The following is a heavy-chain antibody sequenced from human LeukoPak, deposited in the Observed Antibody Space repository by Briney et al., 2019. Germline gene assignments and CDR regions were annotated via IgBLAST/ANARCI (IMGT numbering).Heavy chain of an antibody. V-gene: IGHV4-30-4*08. J-gene: IGHJ5*02. CDR1: GGSISSGDYY. D-gene: IGHD3-3*01. CDR3: AKNGQSGFSFDP. CDR2: IYYSGST. Sequence: PSETLSLTCTVSGGSISSGDYYWSWIRQPPGKGLEWIGYIYYSGSTYYNPSLKSRVTISADTSKNQFSLKLNSVTAADTAVYYCAKNGQSGFSFDPWGQGTLVTVSS.